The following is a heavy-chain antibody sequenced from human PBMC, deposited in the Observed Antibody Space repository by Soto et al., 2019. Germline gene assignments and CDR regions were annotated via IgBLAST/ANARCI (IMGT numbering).Heavy chain of an antibody. CDR2: IYYNGST. D-gene: IGHD5-18*01. Sequence: TLSLTCTVSGGSISSGDYYWSWIRQPPGKGLEWIGYIYYNGSTYYNPSLKSRVTISVDTSKNQFSLKLSSVTAADTAVYYCARVAVVDTAMADFDYWGQGTLVTVSS. CDR3: ARVAVVDTAMADFDY. CDR1: GGSISSGDYY. J-gene: IGHJ4*02. V-gene: IGHV4-30-4*01.